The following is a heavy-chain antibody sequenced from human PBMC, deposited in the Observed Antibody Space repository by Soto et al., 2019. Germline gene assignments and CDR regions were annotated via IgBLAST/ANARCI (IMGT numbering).Heavy chain of an antibody. D-gene: IGHD2-2*02. Sequence: LRLSCVGSGFTFSTYSINWVRQAPGKGLEWVSSISSRSDIYYADSVKGRFTISRDNAKNSVSLQMNSLRAEGTAVYYCAREYTAWPLAYGLDVWGQGTTVTVSS. J-gene: IGHJ6*02. CDR1: GFTFSTYS. CDR3: AREYTAWPLAYGLDV. V-gene: IGHV3-21*01. CDR2: ISSRSDI.